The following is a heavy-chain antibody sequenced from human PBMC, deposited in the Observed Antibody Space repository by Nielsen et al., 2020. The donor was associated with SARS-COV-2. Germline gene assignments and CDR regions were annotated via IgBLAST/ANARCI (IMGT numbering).Heavy chain of an antibody. Sequence: GESLKISCAASGFTFSGSAMHWVRQASGKGLEWVGRIRSKANSYATAYAASVKGRFTISRDDSKNTAYLQMNSLKTEDTAVYYCTSLKKYSSGWYWGGYYYYGMDVWGQGTTVTVSS. V-gene: IGHV3-73*01. CDR3: TSLKKYSSGWYWGGYYYYGMDV. CDR1: GFTFSGSA. D-gene: IGHD6-19*01. J-gene: IGHJ6*02. CDR2: IRSKANSYAT.